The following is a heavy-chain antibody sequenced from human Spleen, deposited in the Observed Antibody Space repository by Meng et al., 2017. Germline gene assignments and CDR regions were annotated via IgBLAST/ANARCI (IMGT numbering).Heavy chain of an antibody. Sequence: QVHVQASGPGLVKPSPALSLTCTVSGGSISSGGYYWSWIRQHPGKGLEGIGYIYYSGSTYYNPSLKSRVTISVDTSKNQFSLKLSSVTAADTAVYYCARVAGYSYGYGIADYWGQGTLVTVSS. CDR3: ARVAGYSYGYGIADY. CDR2: IYYSGST. CDR1: GGSISSGGYY. D-gene: IGHD5-18*01. J-gene: IGHJ4*02. V-gene: IGHV4-31*03.